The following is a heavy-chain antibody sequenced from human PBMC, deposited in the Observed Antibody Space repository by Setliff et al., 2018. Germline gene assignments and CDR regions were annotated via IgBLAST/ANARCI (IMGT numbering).Heavy chain of an antibody. CDR1: GYTFNSYG. D-gene: IGHD3-10*01. J-gene: IGHJ4*02. CDR2: IHTMSGES. Sequence: ASVKVSCKASGYTFNSYGITWVRQAPGQGLEWMGWIHTMSGESTFAQGFTGRFVFSLDASVSTAYLEINNLKGEDTAVYYCARGSSATSPFDSWGQGTLVTVSS. V-gene: IGHV7-4-1*02. CDR3: ARGSSATSPFDS.